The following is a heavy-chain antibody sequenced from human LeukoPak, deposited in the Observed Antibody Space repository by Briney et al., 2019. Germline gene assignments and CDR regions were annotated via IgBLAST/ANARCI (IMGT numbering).Heavy chain of an antibody. CDR1: GYTFTSYS. V-gene: IGHV1-46*01. J-gene: IGHJ5*02. CDR2: INPSGASA. Sequence: EASVKVSCKASGYTFTSYSIHWVRQAPGQGLEWMGIINPSGASAMYAQKFQGRVTMTRDMSTATVYLDLSSLRFDDTAVYYCARGHGSGSTNWFDPWGQGTLVTVSS. CDR3: ARGHGSGSTNWFDP. D-gene: IGHD3-10*01.